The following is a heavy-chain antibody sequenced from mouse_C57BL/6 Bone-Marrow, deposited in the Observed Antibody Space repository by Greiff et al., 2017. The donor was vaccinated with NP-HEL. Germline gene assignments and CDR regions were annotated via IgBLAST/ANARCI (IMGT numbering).Heavy chain of an antibody. J-gene: IGHJ1*03. V-gene: IGHV1-69*01. CDR3: ARDSNCFDGGCDV. Sequence: QVQLQQPGAELVMPGASVKLSCKASGYTFTSYWMHWVKQRPGQGLEWIGELDPYDSYTNYNQTFKGKSTLTVDKSSSTAYMQISSLTSEASAVFDGARDSNCFDGGCDVGGTGNTVTVSS. CDR2: LDPYDSYT. CDR1: GYTFTSYW. D-gene: IGHD2-5*01.